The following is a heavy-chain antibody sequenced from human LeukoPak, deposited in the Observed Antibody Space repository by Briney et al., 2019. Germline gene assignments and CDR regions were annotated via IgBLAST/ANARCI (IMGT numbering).Heavy chain of an antibody. J-gene: IGHJ4*02. Sequence: PGGSLRLSCAASGFTFSIYAMSWVRQAPAKRLEWVSAFSGSGGSTYYADSVKGRFTISRDNSKNTLYLQMNSLRAEDTAVYYCARSGRSRFDYCGQGTLVTVSS. D-gene: IGHD3-3*01. CDR3: ARSGRSRFDY. V-gene: IGHV3-23*01. CDR2: FSGSGGST. CDR1: GFTFSIYA.